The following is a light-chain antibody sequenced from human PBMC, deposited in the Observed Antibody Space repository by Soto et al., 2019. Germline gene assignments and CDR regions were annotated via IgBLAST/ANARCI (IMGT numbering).Light chain of an antibody. Sequence: QSVLTQPASVSGSPGQSITISCTGTTSDVGGYNYVSWYQQHPGKAPKLMIYEVNNRPSGVSNRFSGSKSGNTDSLTISGLQAEDEADYYCSSYATSILWVFGGGTKLTVL. V-gene: IGLV2-14*01. CDR3: SSYATSILWV. CDR2: EVN. CDR1: TSDVGGYNY. J-gene: IGLJ3*02.